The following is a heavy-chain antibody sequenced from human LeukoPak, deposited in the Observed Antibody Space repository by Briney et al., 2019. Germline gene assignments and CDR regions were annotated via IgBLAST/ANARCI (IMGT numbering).Heavy chain of an antibody. V-gene: IGHV3-21*01. Sequence: GGSLRLSCAASGFTFSSYSMNWVRQAPGKGLEWVSSISSSSSYIYYADSVKGRFTISRDNAKNSLYLQMNSLRAEDTAVYYCARRITIFGVVAFDPWGQGTLVTVSS. CDR2: ISSSSSYI. D-gene: IGHD3-3*01. J-gene: IGHJ5*02. CDR3: ARRITIFGVVAFDP. CDR1: GFTFSSYS.